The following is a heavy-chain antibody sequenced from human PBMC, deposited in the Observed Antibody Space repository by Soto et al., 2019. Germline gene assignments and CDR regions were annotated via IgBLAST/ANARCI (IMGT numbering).Heavy chain of an antibody. CDR1: GGSISSGDYY. Sequence: PSETLSLTCTVSGGSISSGDYYWTWIRQPPGKGLEWIGYIYYSGSTYYNPSLKSRVTISVDTSKNQFSLKLSSVTAADTAVYYCARAEGWFYRPFDYWGQGTLVTVSS. CDR3: ARAEGWFYRPFDY. D-gene: IGHD2-15*01. V-gene: IGHV4-30-4*01. CDR2: IYYSGST. J-gene: IGHJ4*02.